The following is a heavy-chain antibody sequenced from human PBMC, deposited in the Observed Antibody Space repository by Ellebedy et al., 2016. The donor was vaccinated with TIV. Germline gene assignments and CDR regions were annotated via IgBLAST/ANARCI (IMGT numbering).Heavy chain of an antibody. CDR1: GYTFTSYA. CDR2: INAGNGNT. CDR3: AKQWLDKYYYYGMDV. V-gene: IGHV1-3*01. Sequence: ASVKVYCKASGYTFTSYAMHWVRQAPGQRLEWMGWINAGNGNTKYSQKFQGRVTITRDTSASTAYMELSSLRSEDTAVYYCAKQWLDKYYYYGMDVWGQGTTVTVSS. J-gene: IGHJ6*02. D-gene: IGHD6-19*01.